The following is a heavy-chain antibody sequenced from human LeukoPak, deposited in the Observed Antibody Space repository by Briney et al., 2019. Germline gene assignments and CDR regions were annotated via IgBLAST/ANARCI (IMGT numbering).Heavy chain of an antibody. D-gene: IGHD3-22*01. V-gene: IGHV4-31*03. Sequence: PSETLSLTCTVSGGSISSGGYYWSWIRQHPGKGLEWIGYIYYSGSTYYNPSLKSRVTISVDTSKNQFSLKLSFVTAADTAVYYCARAPPYYYDSSGYYYGLVYFDYWGQGTLVTVSS. CDR2: IYYSGST. J-gene: IGHJ4*02. CDR1: GGSISSGGYY. CDR3: ARAPPYYYDSSGYYYGLVYFDY.